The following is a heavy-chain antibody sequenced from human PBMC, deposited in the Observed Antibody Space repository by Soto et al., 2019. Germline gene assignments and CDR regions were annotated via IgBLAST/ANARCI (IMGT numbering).Heavy chain of an antibody. D-gene: IGHD2-15*01. Sequence: SETLSLTCTVSGGSIRSGDYYWSWIRQPPGKGLEWIGYIYYSGSTYYNSSLKSRVTISVDTSKNQFSLKLSSVTAADTAVYYCARGVADIVVVVAATSTRDYYMDVWGKGTTVTVSS. CDR3: ARGVADIVVVVAATSTRDYYMDV. V-gene: IGHV4-30-4*01. J-gene: IGHJ6*03. CDR2: IYYSGST. CDR1: GGSIRSGDYY.